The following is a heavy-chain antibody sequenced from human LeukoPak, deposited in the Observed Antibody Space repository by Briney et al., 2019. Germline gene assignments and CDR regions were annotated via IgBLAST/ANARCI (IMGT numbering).Heavy chain of an antibody. D-gene: IGHD2-15*01. CDR2: INHSGST. CDR1: GGSFSGYY. V-gene: IGHV4-34*01. J-gene: IGHJ6*03. Sequence: SETLSLTCAVYGGSFSGYYWSWIRQRQGKGLEGIGEINHSGSTNYNPSLKSRVTISVDTSKNQFSLKLSSVTAADTAVYYCARGYCSGGSCYYMDVWGEGTTVTVSS. CDR3: ARGYCSGGSCYYMDV.